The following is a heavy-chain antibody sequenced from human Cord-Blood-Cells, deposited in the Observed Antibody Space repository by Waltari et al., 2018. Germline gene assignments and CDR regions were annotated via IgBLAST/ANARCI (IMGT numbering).Heavy chain of an antibody. V-gene: IGHV6-1*01. CDR3: AREEPSIAARPFDY. J-gene: IGHJ4*02. CDR1: GDSVSSNRAA. D-gene: IGHD6-6*01. Sequence: QVQLQQSGPGLVKPSQTLSLTCAISGDSVSSNRAAWHWIRQSPSRGLEWLGRTYYRSKWYNDYAVSVKSRITINPDTSKNQFSLQLNSVTPEDTAVYYCAREEPSIAARPFDYWGQGTLVTVSS. CDR2: TYYRSKWYN.